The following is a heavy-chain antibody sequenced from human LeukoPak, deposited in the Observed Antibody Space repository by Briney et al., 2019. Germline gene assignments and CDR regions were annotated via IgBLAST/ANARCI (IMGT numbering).Heavy chain of an antibody. D-gene: IGHD1-26*01. J-gene: IGHJ5*02. Sequence: GGSLRLSCAASGFTFDDYAMHWVRQAPGKGLEWVSPISWDGGSTYYADSVKGRFTISRDNSKNSLYLQMNSLRAEDTALYYCAKGQELVDDWFDPWGQGTLVTVSS. CDR1: GFTFDDYA. CDR3: AKGQELVDDWFDP. CDR2: ISWDGGST. V-gene: IGHV3-43D*03.